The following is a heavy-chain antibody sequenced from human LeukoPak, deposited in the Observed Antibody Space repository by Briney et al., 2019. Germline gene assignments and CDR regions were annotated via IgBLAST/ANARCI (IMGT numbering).Heavy chain of an antibody. V-gene: IGHV3-30*02. CDR2: VHNDGDTK. J-gene: IGHJ4*02. Sequence: GGSLRLSCAASGFTFSSYYMHWVRQAPGKCLEWVAVVHNDGDTKYFGDSVKGRFTISRDNSKNTLYLQMNSSRAEDTAVYYCATGTGYYYDRWGQGTLVSVAS. CDR1: GFTFSSYY. CDR3: ATGTGYYYDR. D-gene: IGHD3-9*01.